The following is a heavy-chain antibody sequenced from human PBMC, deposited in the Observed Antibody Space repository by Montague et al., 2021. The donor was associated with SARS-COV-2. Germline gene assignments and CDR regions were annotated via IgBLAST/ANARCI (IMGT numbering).Heavy chain of an antibody. J-gene: IGHJ6*02. D-gene: IGHD2-21*01. CDR2: IWYDGSNK. CDR1: GFTFSSYG. CDR3: ARVVSNYYGMDV. Sequence: SLRLSCAASGFTFSSYGMHWVRQAPGKGLEWVAVIWYDGSNKYYADSVKGRFTISRDNSKNTLYLQMNSLRAEDTAVYYSARVVSNYYGMDVWGQGTTVTVSS. V-gene: IGHV3-33*01.